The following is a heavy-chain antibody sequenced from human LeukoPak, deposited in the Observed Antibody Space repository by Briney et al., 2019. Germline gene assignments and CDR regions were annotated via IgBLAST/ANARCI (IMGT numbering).Heavy chain of an antibody. CDR1: GFTFSGSA. J-gene: IGHJ4*02. D-gene: IGHD5-24*01. Sequence: VGSLRLSCAASGFTFSGSAMQWVRQASGKGLEWVGRIRSKAHSYATVYAASVKGRFTISRDDSNNTAYLQMNSLKTEDTAVYYCTGSRDGYKFDYWGQGTLVTVSS. V-gene: IGHV3-73*01. CDR2: IRSKAHSYAT. CDR3: TGSRDGYKFDY.